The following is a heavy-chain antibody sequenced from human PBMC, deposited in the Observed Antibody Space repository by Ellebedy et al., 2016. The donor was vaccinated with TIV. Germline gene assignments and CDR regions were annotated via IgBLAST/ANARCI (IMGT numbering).Heavy chain of an antibody. D-gene: IGHD2-21*01. CDR2: MHPKSGNT. CDR3: ARPGPILWGSTGYNWFDP. V-gene: IGHV1-2*02. Sequence: ASVKVSCXASGYTFTDYIIHWVRQAPGQGLEWVGWMHPKSGNTGYIQRFQGRVTMTRDTTISTAYMEVSSLISDDTAVYYCARPGPILWGSTGYNWFDPWGQGTLVTVSS. CDR1: GYTFTDYI. J-gene: IGHJ5*02.